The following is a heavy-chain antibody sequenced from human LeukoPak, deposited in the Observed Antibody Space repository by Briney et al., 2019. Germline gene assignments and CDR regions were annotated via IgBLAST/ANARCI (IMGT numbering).Heavy chain of an antibody. CDR1: GGSISRYY. CDR3: ARAGQGDFWSGLRYFDY. V-gene: IGHV4-59*01. J-gene: IGHJ4*02. D-gene: IGHD3-3*01. Sequence: PSETLSLTCTVSGGSISRYYWSWIRQPPGKGLEWIGYIYYSGSTNYNPSLKSRVTISVDTSKSHFSLKLSSVTAADTAVYYCARAGQGDFWSGLRYFDYWGQGTLVTVSS. CDR2: IYYSGST.